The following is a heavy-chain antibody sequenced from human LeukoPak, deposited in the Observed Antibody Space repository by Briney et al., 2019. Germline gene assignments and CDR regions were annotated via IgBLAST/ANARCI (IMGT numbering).Heavy chain of an antibody. CDR1: GFTFSSYT. V-gene: IGHV3-21*01. Sequence: GGSLRLSCAASGFTFSSYTMNWVRQAPGKGLEWVSSISILSNYIYYADSVKGRFTISRDNSKNTLYLQMNSLRAEDTAVYYCARGPSGYHNTGGQGTLVTVSS. CDR3: ARGPSGYHNT. CDR2: ISILSNYI. D-gene: IGHD5-12*01. J-gene: IGHJ4*02.